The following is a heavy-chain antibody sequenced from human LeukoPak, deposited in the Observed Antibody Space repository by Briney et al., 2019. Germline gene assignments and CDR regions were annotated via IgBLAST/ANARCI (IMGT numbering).Heavy chain of an antibody. D-gene: IGHD6-19*01. CDR3: ARSIAVADPPDY. J-gene: IGHJ4*02. CDR2: MNPNSGAT. V-gene: IGHV1-8*01. Sequence: ASVKVSCKASGYTFTSYDFNWLRQATGQGPEWMGWMNPNSGATGYAQKFQGRVTMTRSASINTAYMELTNLRSEDTAVYYCARSIAVADPPDYWGQGTLVTVSS. CDR1: GYTFTSYD.